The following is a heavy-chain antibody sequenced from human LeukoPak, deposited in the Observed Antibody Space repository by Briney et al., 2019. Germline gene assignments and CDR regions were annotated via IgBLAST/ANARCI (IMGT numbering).Heavy chain of an antibody. CDR3: ATVRGASGSRWYSDY. Sequence: GGSLRLSRAASGFSFSNYGMDWVRQAPRKGLEWVATIRYGGRYQLDAHSVEGGFTLHRDNTKNTLYLQMNSRRAGDTAVYYCATVRGASGSRWYSDYGGQGTLVTVS. CDR2: IRYGGRYQ. D-gene: IGHD6-13*01. J-gene: IGHJ4*02. CDR1: GFSFSNYG. V-gene: IGHV3-30*02.